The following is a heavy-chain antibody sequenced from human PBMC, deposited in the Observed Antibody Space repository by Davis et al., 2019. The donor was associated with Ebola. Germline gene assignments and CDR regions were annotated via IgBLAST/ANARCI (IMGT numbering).Heavy chain of an antibody. D-gene: IGHD3-16*01. CDR3: ARAIGGRGGWFDP. Sequence: SQTLSLTCAISGDSVSTNSAAWNWIRQSPSRGLEWLGRTYYRSKWYNDYAVSVKSRITINPDTSKNQFSLKLSSVTAADTAVYYCARAIGGRGGWFDPWGQGTLVTVSS. V-gene: IGHV6-1*01. J-gene: IGHJ5*02. CDR2: TYYRSKWYN. CDR1: GDSVSTNSAA.